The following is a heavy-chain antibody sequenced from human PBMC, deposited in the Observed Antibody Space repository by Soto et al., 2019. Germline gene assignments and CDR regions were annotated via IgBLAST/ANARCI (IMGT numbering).Heavy chain of an antibody. D-gene: IGHD3-16*02. CDR2: IFHKFGTT. CDR3: EAEMTFGKLSVV. Sequence: QVQLVQSGAEVKKHGSSVKVSCKASGDTDTNYVISWVRQAPGQGLEWMGGIFHKFGTTYSAQKLQDRLTITADESTSTVYMQLSSLRLDDTAVYYCEAEMTFGKLSVVWGQGTTVTVSS. V-gene: IGHV1-69*01. CDR1: GDTDTNYV. J-gene: IGHJ6*02.